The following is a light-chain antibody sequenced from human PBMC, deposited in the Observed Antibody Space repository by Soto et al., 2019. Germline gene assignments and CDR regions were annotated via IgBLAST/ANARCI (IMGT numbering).Light chain of an antibody. CDR3: QQYDNLH. Sequence: DIQMTQSPSSLSASVGDRVTITCQASQDISNYLNWYQQKPAKAPKLLIYDASNLETGVPSRFSGSGSGTDFTFTISRLQPEDIATYYCQQYDNLHFRPGTNVDIK. V-gene: IGKV1-33*01. CDR2: DAS. J-gene: IGKJ3*01. CDR1: QDISNY.